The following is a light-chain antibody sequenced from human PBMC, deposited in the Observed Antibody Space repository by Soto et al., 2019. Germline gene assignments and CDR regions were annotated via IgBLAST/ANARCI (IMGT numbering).Light chain of an antibody. CDR3: QSYDRSLGGGV. Sequence: QSVLTQPPSVSGAPGQSVSISCTGSSSNIGAGYDVHWYQQLPGTAPKLLIYGTSNRPSGVPDRFSGSKSGTSASLAITGLQAEDEAHYYCQSYDRSLGGGVFGGGTKVTVL. J-gene: IGLJ2*01. CDR2: GTS. CDR1: SSNIGAGYD. V-gene: IGLV1-40*01.